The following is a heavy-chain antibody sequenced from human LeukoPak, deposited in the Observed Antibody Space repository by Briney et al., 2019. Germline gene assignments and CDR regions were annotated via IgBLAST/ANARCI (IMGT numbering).Heavy chain of an antibody. CDR2: ISSSSSYI. V-gene: IGHV3-21*01. CDR1: GFTFSSYS. J-gene: IGHJ6*02. D-gene: IGHD6-6*01. Sequence: PGGSLRLSCAASGFTFSSYSMNWVRQAPGKGLEWVSSISSSSSYIYYADSVKGRFTISRDNAKNSLYLQMNSLRAEDTAVYYCARSTYSSSSRRYYYGMDVWGQGTTVTVSS. CDR3: ARSTYSSSSRRYYYGMDV.